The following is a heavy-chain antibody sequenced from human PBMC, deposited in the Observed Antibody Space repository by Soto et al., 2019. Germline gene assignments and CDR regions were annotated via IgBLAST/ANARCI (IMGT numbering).Heavy chain of an antibody. V-gene: IGHV3-30*18. D-gene: IGHD4-17*01. CDR2: ISYDGSNK. Sequence: QVQLVEAGGGVVQPGRSLRLSCAASGFTFSSYGMHWVRQAPGKGLEWVAVISYDGSNKYYADSVKGRFTISRDNSKNTLYLQMNSLRAEDTAVYYCAKDYGPPALDIWGQGTMVTVSS. CDR3: AKDYGPPALDI. CDR1: GFTFSSYG. J-gene: IGHJ3*02.